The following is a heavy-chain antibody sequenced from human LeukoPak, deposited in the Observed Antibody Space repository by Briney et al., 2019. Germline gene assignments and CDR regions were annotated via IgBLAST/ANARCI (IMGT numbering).Heavy chain of an antibody. CDR2: IKRKTDGGTI. J-gene: IGHJ1*01. V-gene: IGHV3-15*01. CDR1: GFTFSNAW. Sequence: GGSLRLSCAASGFTFSNAWMSWVRQAPGKGLEWVGRIKRKTDGGTIDYAAPVKGRFTISRDDSKNTLYLQMNSLKTEDTAVYYCTTDYQRYCTNGVCYRQYFQHWGQGTLVTVSS. D-gene: IGHD2-8*01. CDR3: TTDYQRYCTNGVCYRQYFQH.